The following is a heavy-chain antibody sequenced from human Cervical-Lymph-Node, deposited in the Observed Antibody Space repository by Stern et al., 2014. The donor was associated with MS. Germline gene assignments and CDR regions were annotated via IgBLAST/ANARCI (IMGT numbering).Heavy chain of an antibody. J-gene: IGHJ4*02. CDR1: GGTFSSYA. CDR3: ARQHGDYEYYFDY. V-gene: IGHV1-69*01. Sequence: VQLVESGAGVKKPGSSVKVSCKASGGTFSSYAISWVRQAPGQGLEGMGGVIPIFGTANYAQKFQGRVTITADESTSTAYMELSSLRSEDTAVYYCARQHGDYEYYFDYWGQGTLVTVSS. CDR2: VIPIFGTA. D-gene: IGHD4-17*01.